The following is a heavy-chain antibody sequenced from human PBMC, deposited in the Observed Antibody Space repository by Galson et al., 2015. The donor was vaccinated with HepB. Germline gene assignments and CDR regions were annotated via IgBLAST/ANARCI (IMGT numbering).Heavy chain of an antibody. Sequence: SLRLSCAASGFTFSSYGMHWVRQAPGKGLEWVAFIRYDGSNKYYADSVKGRFTISRDNSKNTLYLQMNSLRAEDTAVYYCAKVDYGDYGRYYFDYWGQGTLVTVSS. CDR1: GFTFSSYG. V-gene: IGHV3-30*02. CDR2: IRYDGSNK. CDR3: AKVDYGDYGRYYFDY. J-gene: IGHJ4*02. D-gene: IGHD4-17*01.